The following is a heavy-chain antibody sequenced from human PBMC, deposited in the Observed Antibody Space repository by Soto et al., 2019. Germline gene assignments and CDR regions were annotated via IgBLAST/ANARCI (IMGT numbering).Heavy chain of an antibody. CDR3: AHKGSGSRAIDY. CDR1: GFSLSTSGVG. Sequence: QITLKESGPTLVKPTQTLTLTCTFSGFSLSTSGVGVGWIRQPPGKALEWLAVIYWDDSKTYSPSLKSRLTITKDTSRDHVVLTMTNMDPGDTATYYCAHKGSGSRAIDYWGQGALVTVSS. J-gene: IGHJ4*02. D-gene: IGHD3-10*01. CDR2: IYWDDSK. V-gene: IGHV2-5*02.